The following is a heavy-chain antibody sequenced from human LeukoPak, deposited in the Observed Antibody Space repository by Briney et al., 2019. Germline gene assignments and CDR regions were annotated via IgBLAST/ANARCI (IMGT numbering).Heavy chain of an antibody. CDR3: ARSHVLRYFDWLLKYWFDP. J-gene: IGHJ5*02. V-gene: IGHV1-2*02. D-gene: IGHD3-9*01. CDR1: GYTFTGYY. CDR2: INPNSGGT. Sequence: ASVKVSCEASGYTFTGYYMHWVRQAPGQGLEWMGWINPNSGGTNYAQKFQGRVTMTRDTSISTAYMELSRLRSDDTAVYYCARSHVLRYFDWLLKYWFDPWGQGTLVTVSS.